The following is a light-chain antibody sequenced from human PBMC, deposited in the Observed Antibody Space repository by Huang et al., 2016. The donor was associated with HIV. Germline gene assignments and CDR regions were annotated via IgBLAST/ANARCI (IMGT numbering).Light chain of an antibody. CDR1: PAVKSN. V-gene: IGKV3-15*01. J-gene: IGKJ1*01. CDR3: QQYNNWLA. CDR2: GAS. Sequence: EIVMTQSPATLYVSPGERATLYCRASPAVKSNLAWYQYKPGQAPRLLIYGASTRATGVTARCSCRVSVTKFTLTISSLQSEDFAVYYCQQYNNWLAFGQGTKVEIK.